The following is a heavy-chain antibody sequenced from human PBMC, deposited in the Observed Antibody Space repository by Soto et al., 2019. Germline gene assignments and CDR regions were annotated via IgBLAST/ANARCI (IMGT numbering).Heavy chain of an antibody. Sequence: ASVKVSCKASGYTFTSYYMHWVRQAPGQGLEWMGIINPSGGSTSYAQKFQGRVTMTRDTSTSTVYMELSSLRSEDTAVYYCARPGTTKSFGLKSYYYGMDGWGQGTMVTVSS. V-gene: IGHV1-46*01. J-gene: IGHJ6*02. D-gene: IGHD1-26*01. CDR3: ARPGTTKSFGLKSYYYGMDG. CDR2: INPSGGST. CDR1: GYTFTSYY.